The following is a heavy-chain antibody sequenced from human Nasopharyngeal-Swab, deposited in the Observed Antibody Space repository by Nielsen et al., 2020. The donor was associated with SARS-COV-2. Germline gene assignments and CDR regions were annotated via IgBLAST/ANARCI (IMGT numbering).Heavy chain of an antibody. CDR3: AKEGGSYSFDY. J-gene: IGHJ4*02. Sequence: GESLKISCAASGFTFSSYAMSWVRQAPGKGLEWVSIISGSGDTTYYADSVKDRFTISRDNSKNTLYLQMNSLRVEDTAVYYCAKEGGSYSFDYWGQGTLVTVSS. CDR1: GFTFSSYA. CDR2: ISGSGDTT. V-gene: IGHV3-23*01. D-gene: IGHD1-26*01.